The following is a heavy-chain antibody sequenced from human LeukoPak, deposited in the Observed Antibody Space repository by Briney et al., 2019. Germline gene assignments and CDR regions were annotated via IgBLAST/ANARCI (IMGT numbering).Heavy chain of an antibody. CDR2: IYYSGST. D-gene: IGHD5-24*01. CDR3: AREGGLQLGAFDI. V-gene: IGHV4-59*01. J-gene: IGHJ3*02. Sequence: PLETLSLTCTVSGGSISSYYWSWIRQPPGKGLEWIGYIYYSGSTNYNPSLKSRVTISVDTSKNQFSLKLSSVTAADTAVYYCAREGGLQLGAFDIWGQGTMVTVSS. CDR1: GGSISSYY.